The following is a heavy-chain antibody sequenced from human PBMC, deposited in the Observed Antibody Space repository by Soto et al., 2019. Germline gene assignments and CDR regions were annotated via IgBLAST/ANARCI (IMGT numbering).Heavy chain of an antibody. CDR3: AKVEYTAALPGL. J-gene: IGHJ4*02. CDR2: IEDDGRRT. CDR1: GFIFSTHW. Sequence: EVQLVESGGGLVQPGGSLRLSCEASGFIFSTHWMHWVRQVPGKGLDWVARIEDDGRRTDYADSVKGRFTISRDNAKSTLFLQLNNLRVEDTATYHCAKVEYTAALPGLWGRGTLVTVSS. V-gene: IGHV3-74*01. D-gene: IGHD2-15*01.